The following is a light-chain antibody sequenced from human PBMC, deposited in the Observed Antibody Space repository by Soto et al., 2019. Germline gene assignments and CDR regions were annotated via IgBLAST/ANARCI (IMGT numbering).Light chain of an antibody. J-gene: IGKJ1*01. Sequence: IQMTQSPSSLSTSLGDRVTITCRASQGISNFLAWYQQKPGKVPSLLIYGASTLQSGVPSRFSGSGSGTEFTLTISSLQHDDFATYYCQQYVNYPWTFGPGTKVDIK. CDR2: GAS. CDR1: QGISNF. CDR3: QQYVNYPWT. V-gene: IGKV1-27*01.